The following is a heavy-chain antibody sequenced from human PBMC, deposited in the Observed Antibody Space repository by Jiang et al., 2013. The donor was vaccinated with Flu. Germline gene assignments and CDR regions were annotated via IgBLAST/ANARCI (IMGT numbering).Heavy chain of an antibody. CDR1: GGSINSGSHY. CDR3: ARLVTTGPNIGAFDF. Sequence: GLVKPSDTLSLSCTVSGGSINSGSHYWAWIRQPPGKGLEWIGAIYYSGNTYYNPSFKSRVTVSVDSSKKQFSLKLRSVTAADTAVFFCARLVTTGPNIGAFDFWGQGILVSVSS. D-gene: IGHD4-17*01. CDR2: IYYSGNT. V-gene: IGHV4-39*01. J-gene: IGHJ4*02.